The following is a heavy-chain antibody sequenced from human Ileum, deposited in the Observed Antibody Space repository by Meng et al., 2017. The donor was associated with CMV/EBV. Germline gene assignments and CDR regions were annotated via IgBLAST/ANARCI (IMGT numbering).Heavy chain of an antibody. J-gene: IGHJ4*02. V-gene: IGHV4-30-4*01. Sequence: HQHEQVPRLGSQSQTLSPTFTVSGKATSSTQYYWSMHRQTPGHGLGWMWLSHDSRSTYSNPSLHIRVTISVDRSKTLFTIKMSSGTAAYTAVYYCARVWGIAVRPLDYWGQGTLVTVSS. D-gene: IGHD6-19*01. CDR2: SHDSRST. CDR1: GKATSSTQYY. CDR3: ARVWGIAVRPLDY.